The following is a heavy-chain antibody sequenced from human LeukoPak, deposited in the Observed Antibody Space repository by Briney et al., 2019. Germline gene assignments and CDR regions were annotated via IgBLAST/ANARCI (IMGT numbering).Heavy chain of an antibody. V-gene: IGHV3-23*01. J-gene: IGHJ4*02. CDR2: ISGSGGST. CDR1: GLTFSSHA. CDR3: ARDYYYDSSGYYLFDY. Sequence: GGSLRLSCAASGLTFSSHAMSWVRQAPGKGLEWVSAISGSGGSTYYADSVKGRFTISRDNSKNTLYLQMNSLRAEDTAVYYCARDYYYDSSGYYLFDYWGQGTLVTVSS. D-gene: IGHD3-22*01.